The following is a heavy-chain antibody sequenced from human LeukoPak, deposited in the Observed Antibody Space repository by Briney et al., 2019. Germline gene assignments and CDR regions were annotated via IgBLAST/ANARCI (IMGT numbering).Heavy chain of an antibody. V-gene: IGHV4-4*07. Sequence: SETLSLTCTVSGGSISSYYWTWIRQPAGKGLEWIGRIYTTGSTNYNPSLNSRVTISVDTSKNQFSLKLSSVTAADTAVYYCARERGGSYYYGSGRGVYYYGMDVWGQGTTVTVSS. CDR3: ARERGGSYYYGSGRGVYYYGMDV. J-gene: IGHJ6*02. CDR1: GGSISSYY. CDR2: IYTTGST. D-gene: IGHD3-10*01.